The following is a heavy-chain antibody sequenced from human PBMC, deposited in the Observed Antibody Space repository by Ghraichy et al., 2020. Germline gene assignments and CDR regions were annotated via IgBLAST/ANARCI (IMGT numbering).Heavy chain of an antibody. Sequence: GGSLRLSCAASGFTFSSYWMSWVRQAPGKGLEWVANIKQDGSEKYYVDSVKGRFTISRDNAKNSLYLQMNSLRAEDTAVYYCARGSPFYDFWSGYYTGMDVWGQGTTVTVSS. D-gene: IGHD3-3*01. CDR1: GFTFSSYW. V-gene: IGHV3-7*03. J-gene: IGHJ6*02. CDR3: ARGSPFYDFWSGYYTGMDV. CDR2: IKQDGSEK.